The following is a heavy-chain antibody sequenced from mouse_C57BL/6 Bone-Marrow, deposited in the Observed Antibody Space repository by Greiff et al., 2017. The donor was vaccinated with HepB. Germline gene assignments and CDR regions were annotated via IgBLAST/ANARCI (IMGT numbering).Heavy chain of an antibody. D-gene: IGHD1-1*01. CDR3: ARDYYAGVYSFAY. Sequence: VQLQQSGPELVKPGASVKISCKASGYSFTGYYMNWVKQSPEKSLEWIGEINPSTGGTTYNQKFKAKATLTVDKSSSTAYMQLKSLTSEDSAVYFSARDYYAGVYSFAYWGPETLFTVS. CDR2: INPSTGGT. V-gene: IGHV1-42*01. J-gene: IGHJ3*01. CDR1: GYSFTGYY.